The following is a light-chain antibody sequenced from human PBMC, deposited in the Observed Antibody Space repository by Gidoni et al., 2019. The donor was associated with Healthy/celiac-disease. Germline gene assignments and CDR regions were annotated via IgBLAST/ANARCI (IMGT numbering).Light chain of an antibody. CDR1: QSLLHSNGYNY. J-gene: IGKJ4*01. CDR3: MQALQTPFT. V-gene: IGKV2-28*01. Sequence: DIVMTQSPLSLPVTPGEPASISCRSSQSLLHSNGYNYLDWYLQNPGQSPQLLIYLGSNRASGVPDRFSGSGSGTDFTLKISRVEAEDVGVYYCMQALQTPFTFGGGTKVEIK. CDR2: LGS.